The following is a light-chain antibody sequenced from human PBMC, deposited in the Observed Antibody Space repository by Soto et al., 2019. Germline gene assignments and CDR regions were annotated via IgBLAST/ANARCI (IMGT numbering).Light chain of an antibody. V-gene: IGKV3-15*01. CDR1: QSVSSN. CDR3: QQYKNWPPYT. Sequence: EVVMTQSPATLSVSPGERATLSCRASQSVSSNLAWYQQKPGQAPRLLIYGASTRATNIPARFSGSGSGTELTLTISSLQSEDFAVYYCQQYKNWPPYTFGQGTKLEIK. CDR2: GAS. J-gene: IGKJ2*01.